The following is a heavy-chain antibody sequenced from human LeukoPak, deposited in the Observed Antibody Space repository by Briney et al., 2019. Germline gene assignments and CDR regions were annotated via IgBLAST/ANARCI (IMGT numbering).Heavy chain of an antibody. V-gene: IGHV4-59*01. Sequence: PSETLSLTCTVSDDSITIYYWTWIRQPPGKGLEWIGYIDHTRSTNYNPSLNSRVTISRDTSKNHFSLELTSATAADTAVYFCARGRVSSNTWYSTYYYYFYMDVWGKGTTVTVSS. D-gene: IGHD6-13*01. J-gene: IGHJ6*03. CDR1: DDSITIYY. CDR3: ARGRVSSNTWYSTYYYYFYMDV. CDR2: IDHTRST.